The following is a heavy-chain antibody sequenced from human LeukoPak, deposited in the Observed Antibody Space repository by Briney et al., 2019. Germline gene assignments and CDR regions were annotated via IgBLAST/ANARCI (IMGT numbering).Heavy chain of an antibody. Sequence: KPSETLSLTCSVSGDSITYFYWSWIRQPPGKGLEWVGYIYYSGSTYYNPSLKSRVTISVDTSKNQFSLKLSSVTAADTAVYYCARIVVVTTRRIDAFDIWGQGTMVTVSS. CDR1: GDSITYFY. D-gene: IGHD3-22*01. CDR2: IYYSGST. J-gene: IGHJ3*02. V-gene: IGHV4-59*12. CDR3: ARIVVVTTRRIDAFDI.